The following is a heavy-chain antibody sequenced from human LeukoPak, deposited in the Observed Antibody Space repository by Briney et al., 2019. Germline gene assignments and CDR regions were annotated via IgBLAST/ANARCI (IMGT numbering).Heavy chain of an antibody. CDR1: GFTFSSYT. V-gene: IGHV3-21*01. D-gene: IGHD5-18*01. J-gene: IGHJ4*02. Sequence: PGGSLRLSCAASGFTFSSYTMKWVRQAPGKGLEWVSSVSSRSTYIYYADSVKGRFTISRDNVKNSMYLQMNSLRAEDTAVYYCARGIQLWYTDYWGQGTLVTVSS. CDR2: VSSRSTYI. CDR3: ARGIQLWYTDY.